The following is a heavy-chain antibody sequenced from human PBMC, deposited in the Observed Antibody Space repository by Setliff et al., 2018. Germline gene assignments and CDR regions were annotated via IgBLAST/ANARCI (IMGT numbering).Heavy chain of an antibody. Sequence: PSETLSLTCVVYGGSLSNYYWSWIRQPPGKGLEWIGYIYYSGSTNYNPSLKSRVTISVDTAKDQFSLKLSSVTAADTAVYYCARAPRYFDSTGSYFDGWGEGTLVTVAS. D-gene: IGHD3-22*01. J-gene: IGHJ4*02. V-gene: IGHV4-59*12. CDR2: IYYSGST. CDR1: GGSLSNYY. CDR3: ARAPRYFDSTGSYFDG.